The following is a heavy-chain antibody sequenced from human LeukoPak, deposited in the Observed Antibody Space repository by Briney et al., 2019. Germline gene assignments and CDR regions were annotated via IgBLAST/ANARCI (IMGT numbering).Heavy chain of an antibody. Sequence: SVKVSCKASGGTFSSYAISWVRQAPGQGLEWMGRIIPIFGTANYAQKFQGRVTITTDESTSTAYMELSSLRSEDTAVYYCARGGSSSWYSENWFAPWGQGPLFPVSS. D-gene: IGHD6-13*01. V-gene: IGHV1-69*05. CDR3: ARGGSSSWYSENWFAP. CDR1: GGTFSSYA. CDR2: IIPIFGTA. J-gene: IGHJ5*02.